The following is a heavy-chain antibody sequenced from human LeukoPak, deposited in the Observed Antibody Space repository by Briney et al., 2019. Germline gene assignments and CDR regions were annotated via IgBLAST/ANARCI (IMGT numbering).Heavy chain of an antibody. V-gene: IGHV4-59*01. CDR1: GGSISSYY. CDR3: ARSEYSYGADAFDI. CDR2: IYYSGST. D-gene: IGHD5-18*01. Sequence: PSETLSLTCTVSGGSISSYYWSWIRQPPGKGLEWIGYIYYSGSTSYSPSLKSRVTISVDTSKNQFSLKLSSVTAADTAVYYCARSEYSYGADAFDIWGQGTMVTVSS. J-gene: IGHJ3*02.